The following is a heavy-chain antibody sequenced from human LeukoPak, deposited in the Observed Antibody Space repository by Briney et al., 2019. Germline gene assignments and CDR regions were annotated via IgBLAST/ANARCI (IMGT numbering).Heavy chain of an antibody. CDR1: GFTFSSYW. Sequence: PGGSLRLSCAASGFTFSSYWMHWVRQAPGKGLMWVSRINSDGSSTSYADSVKGRFTISRDNAKNTLYLQMNSLRAEDTAIYYCAKVQDYDILTGYYIAGGSFHYWGQGTLVTVSS. CDR3: AKVQDYDILTGYYIAGGSFHY. V-gene: IGHV3-74*01. CDR2: INSDGSST. D-gene: IGHD3-9*01. J-gene: IGHJ4*02.